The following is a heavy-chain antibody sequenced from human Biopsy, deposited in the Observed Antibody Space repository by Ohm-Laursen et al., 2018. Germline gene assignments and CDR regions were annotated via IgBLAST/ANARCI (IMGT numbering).Heavy chain of an antibody. V-gene: IGHV3-7*01. CDR2: IKQDGSED. CDR3: VRGRSMDA. Sequence: SLRLSCTASGFTFSSSCMTWVRQATGTGLEWVAMIKQDGSEDYYVDSVKGRFTISRDNAQKSLDLQLNSLRAEDTAVYYCVRGRSMDAWGQGTTVTVSS. CDR1: GFTFSSSC. J-gene: IGHJ6*02.